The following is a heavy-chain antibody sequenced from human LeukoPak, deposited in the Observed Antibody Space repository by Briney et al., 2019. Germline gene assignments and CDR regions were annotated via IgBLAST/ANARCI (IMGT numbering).Heavy chain of an antibody. V-gene: IGHV3-48*02. CDR1: GFTFSSYS. CDR2: ISSSSTI. CDR3: ARDFRSRWSFDYFDY. D-gene: IGHD3-10*01. Sequence: GGSLRLSCAASGFTFSSYSMNWVRQAPGKGLEWVPYISSSSTIYYADSVKGRFTISRDNAKNSLYLQMNSLRDEDTAVYYCARDFRSRWSFDYFDYWGQGTLVTVSS. J-gene: IGHJ4*02.